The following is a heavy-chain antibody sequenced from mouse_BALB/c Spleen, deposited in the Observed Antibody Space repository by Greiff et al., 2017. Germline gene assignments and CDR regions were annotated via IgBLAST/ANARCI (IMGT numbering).Heavy chain of an antibody. CDR1: GFTFTDYY. J-gene: IGHJ3*01. Sequence: EVKLVESGGGLVQPGGSLRLSCATSGFTFTDYYMSWVRQPPGKALEWLGFIRNKANGYTTEYSASVKGRFTISRDNSQSILYLQMNTLRAEDSATYYCARGDYGLWFAYWGQGTLVTVSA. D-gene: IGHD1-2*01. CDR3: ARGDYGLWFAY. CDR2: IRNKANGYTT. V-gene: IGHV7-3*02.